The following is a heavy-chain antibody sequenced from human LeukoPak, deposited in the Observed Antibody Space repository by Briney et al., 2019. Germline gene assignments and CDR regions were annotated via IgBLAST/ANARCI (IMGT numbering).Heavy chain of an antibody. V-gene: IGHV4-39*01. Sequence: PSETLSLTCTVSGGSISSLSYYWGWIRQPPGKGLEWIGSMYYSGSAYYNPSLKSRVTISVDTSNNQFSLKLSSVTAADTAVYYCARHCVIWSPSCSGSFDYWGQGTLVTVSS. J-gene: IGHJ4*02. CDR1: GGSISSLSYY. D-gene: IGHD2-2*01. CDR3: ARHCVIWSPSCSGSFDY. CDR2: MYYSGSA.